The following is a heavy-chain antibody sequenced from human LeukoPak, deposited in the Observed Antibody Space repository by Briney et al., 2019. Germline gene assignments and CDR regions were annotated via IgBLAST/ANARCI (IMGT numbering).Heavy chain of an antibody. D-gene: IGHD2-15*01. J-gene: IGHJ4*02. CDR3: VRRSDLTTNVDY. Sequence: SETLSLTCTVSGGSISSSSYYWAWIRQPPGKGLEWIGNIYYSGSTYYNPSLQSRVTISVDTSKNQFSLKLSSVTAADTAVYYCVRRSDLTTNVDYWGQGTLVTVSS. CDR2: IYYSGST. CDR1: GGSISSSSYY. V-gene: IGHV4-39*01.